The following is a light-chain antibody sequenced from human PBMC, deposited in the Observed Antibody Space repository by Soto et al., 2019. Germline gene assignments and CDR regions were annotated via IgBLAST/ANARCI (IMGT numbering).Light chain of an antibody. Sequence: NFLLTQPHSVSESPGKTVTISCIGSGGSIATNYVQWYQQRPGSAPITIIYEDNQRPSGVPDRFSGSIDSSSNSASLTISGLRAEDEADYYFQSYDTQYVVFGGGTKVTVL. CDR2: EDN. CDR3: QSYDTQYVV. V-gene: IGLV6-57*02. J-gene: IGLJ2*01. CDR1: GGSIATNY.